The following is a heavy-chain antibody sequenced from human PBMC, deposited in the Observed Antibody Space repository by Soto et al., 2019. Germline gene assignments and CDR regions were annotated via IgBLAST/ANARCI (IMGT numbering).Heavy chain of an antibody. V-gene: IGHV1-18*01. CDR1: GYTFTSYD. D-gene: IGHD2-21*02. Sequence: ASVKVSCKASGYTFTSYDINWVRQATGQGLEWMGWMNPNSGNTNYAQKLQGRVTMTTDTSTSTAYMELRSLRSDDTAVYYCARLGYCGGDCYSHYFDYWGQGTLVTASS. CDR3: ARLGYCGGDCYSHYFDY. CDR2: MNPNSGNT. J-gene: IGHJ4*02.